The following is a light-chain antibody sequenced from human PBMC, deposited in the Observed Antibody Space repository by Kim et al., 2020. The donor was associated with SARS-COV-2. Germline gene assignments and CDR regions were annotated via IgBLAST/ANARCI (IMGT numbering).Light chain of an antibody. V-gene: IGKV4-1*01. CDR1: QSVSNK. J-gene: IGKJ2*01. Sequence: AVALGRRATFNCKSSQSVSNKLVWYQQKPGQPPKLLIRWSSDRESGVPDRFSGSGSGTDFTLSISSLQAEDGAVYHCQQYHDLPYTFGQGTKLEI. CDR2: WSS. CDR3: QQYHDLPYT.